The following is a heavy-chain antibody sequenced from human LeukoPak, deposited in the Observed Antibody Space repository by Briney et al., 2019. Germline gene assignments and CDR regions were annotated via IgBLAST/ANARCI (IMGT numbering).Heavy chain of an antibody. Sequence: SETLPLTCAVYGGSFSGYYWSWIGQPPGKGLEWIGEINHSGSTNYNPSLQGGVTISVDTSKNQFSLKLGSVTPADTAVYCCFRGGHGIRSAGQRWFDPWGQGTLVTASS. CDR3: FRGGHGIRSAGQRWFDP. J-gene: IGHJ5*02. CDR1: GGSFSGYY. CDR2: INHSGST. D-gene: IGHD4-17*01. V-gene: IGHV4-34*01.